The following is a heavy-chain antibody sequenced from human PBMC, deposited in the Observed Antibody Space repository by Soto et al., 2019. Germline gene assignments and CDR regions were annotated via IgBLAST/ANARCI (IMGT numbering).Heavy chain of an antibody. V-gene: IGHV4-39*01. CDR1: GGSISSSSYY. CDR3: ARGRDIVATTFGGNYRLSPYFDY. CDR2: IYYSGST. J-gene: IGHJ4*02. Sequence: QLQLQESGPGLVKPSETLSLTCTVSGGSISSSSYYWGWMRQPPGKGLERIGSIYYSGSTYYNPSLKSRVTIAVDTSKNQFSLKLSSVTAADTAVYYCARGRDIVATTFGGNYRLSPYFDYWGQGTLVTVSS. D-gene: IGHD5-12*01.